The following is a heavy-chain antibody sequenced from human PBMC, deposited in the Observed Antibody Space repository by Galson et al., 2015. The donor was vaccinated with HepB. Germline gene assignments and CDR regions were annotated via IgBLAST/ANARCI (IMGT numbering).Heavy chain of an antibody. CDR2: ISHDGSNK. Sequence: SLRLSCAASGFTFSSYGMHWVRQAPGKGLEWVAVISHDGSNKYYADSVKGRFTISRDNSKNTLYLQMNSLRAEDTAVYYCAKHSLGYSSGWYTHYFDYWGQGTLVTVSS. CDR1: GFTFSSYG. J-gene: IGHJ4*02. V-gene: IGHV3-30*18. D-gene: IGHD6-19*01. CDR3: AKHSLGYSSGWYTHYFDY.